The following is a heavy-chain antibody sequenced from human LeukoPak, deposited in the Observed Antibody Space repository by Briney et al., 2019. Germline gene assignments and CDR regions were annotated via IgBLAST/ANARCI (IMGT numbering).Heavy chain of an antibody. Sequence: SVKVSCKASGGTFSSYAISWVRQAPGQGLEWMGGIIPIFGTANYAQKFQGRVTITADESTSTAYTELSSLRSEDTAVYYCAREAPDSSSWYLDYWGQGTLVTVSS. V-gene: IGHV1-69*01. D-gene: IGHD6-13*01. CDR3: AREAPDSSSWYLDY. J-gene: IGHJ4*02. CDR2: IIPIFGTA. CDR1: GGTFSSYA.